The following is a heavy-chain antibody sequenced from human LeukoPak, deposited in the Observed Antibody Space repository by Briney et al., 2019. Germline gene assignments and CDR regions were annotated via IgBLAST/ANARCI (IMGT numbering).Heavy chain of an antibody. V-gene: IGHV3-30*18. CDR3: VKDNPLDY. CDR2: ISYDGSNK. Sequence: GGSLRLSCAASGFTFDDYGMSWVRQAPGKGLEWVAVISYDGSNKYYADSVKGRFTISRDNSKNTLYLQMNSLRAEDTAVYYCVKDNPLDYWGQGTLVIVSS. J-gene: IGHJ4*02. CDR1: GFTFDDYG.